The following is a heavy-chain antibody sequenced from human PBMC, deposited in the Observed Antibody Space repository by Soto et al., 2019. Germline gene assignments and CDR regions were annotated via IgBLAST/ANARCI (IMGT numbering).Heavy chain of an antibody. J-gene: IGHJ4*02. D-gene: IGHD2-21*01. CDR2: INAGNTNT. V-gene: IGHV1-3*01. CDR3: VRDMQLWRLDS. CDR1: GFTFTGYA. Sequence: ASVKVSCKASGFTFTGYAIHWVRQAPGQRLEWMGWINAGNTNTKYSQKFQGRVTITKNTLYLYMNSLRAEDTDVYYCVRDMQLWRLDSWGQGTLVTVSS.